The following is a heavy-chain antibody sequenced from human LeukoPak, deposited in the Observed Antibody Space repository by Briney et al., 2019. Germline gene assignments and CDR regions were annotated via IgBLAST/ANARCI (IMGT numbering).Heavy chain of an antibody. Sequence: ASVKVSCKASGGTFSSYAISWVRQAPGQGLEWMGRITPILGIANYAQKFQGRVTITADKSTSTAYMELSSLRSEDTAVYYCAISYSSSLGWFDPWGQGTLVTVSS. D-gene: IGHD6-13*01. J-gene: IGHJ5*02. V-gene: IGHV1-69*04. CDR2: ITPILGIA. CDR3: AISYSSSLGWFDP. CDR1: GGTFSSYA.